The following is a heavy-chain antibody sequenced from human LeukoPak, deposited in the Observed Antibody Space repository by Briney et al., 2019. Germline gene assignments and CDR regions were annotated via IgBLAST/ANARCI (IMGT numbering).Heavy chain of an antibody. CDR2: IYSGGST. Sequence: GGPLRLSCKASGFTASNNYMNWVRQAPGKGLEWVGLIYSGGSTQYADSVKGRFTISRDNSRNTLYLQMSSLRVEDTAVYYCARDPPGIAASVSGGWGQGILVTVSS. V-gene: IGHV3-53*01. CDR1: GFTASNNY. CDR3: ARDPPGIAASVSGG. D-gene: IGHD6-13*01. J-gene: IGHJ4*02.